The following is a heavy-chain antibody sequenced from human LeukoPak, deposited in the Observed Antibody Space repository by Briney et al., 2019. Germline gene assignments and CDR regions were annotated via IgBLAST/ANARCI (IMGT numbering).Heavy chain of an antibody. CDR2: IYYSGST. CDR1: GGSISSSSYY. Sequence: SETLSLTCTVSGGSISSSSYYWGWIRQPPGKGLEWIGSIYYSGSTYYNPSLKSRVTISVDTSKNQFSLKLSSVTAADTAVYYCARGRRYSYGSRDDYYYYMDVWGKGTTVTVSS. J-gene: IGHJ6*03. CDR3: ARGRRYSYGSRDDYYYYMDV. D-gene: IGHD5-18*01. V-gene: IGHV4-39*07.